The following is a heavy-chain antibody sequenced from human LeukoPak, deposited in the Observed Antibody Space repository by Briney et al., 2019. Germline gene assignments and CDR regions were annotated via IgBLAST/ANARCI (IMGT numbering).Heavy chain of an antibody. Sequence: PGGSLRLSCAASGSTFSNYAMNWVRQAPGKGLEWVSTISGSGGPTYYADSVKGRFTISRDNSKNTLYLQMNSLRAEDTAVYYCAKRGYDSSGYYHYFDYWGQGTLVTVSS. V-gene: IGHV3-23*01. CDR2: ISGSGGPT. D-gene: IGHD3-22*01. CDR3: AKRGYDSSGYYHYFDY. J-gene: IGHJ4*02. CDR1: GSTFSNYA.